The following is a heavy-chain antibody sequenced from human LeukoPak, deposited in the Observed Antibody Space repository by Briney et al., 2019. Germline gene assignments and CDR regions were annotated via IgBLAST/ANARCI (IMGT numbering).Heavy chain of an antibody. CDR2: INWKGDSI. J-gene: IGHJ4*02. V-gene: IGHV3-9*01. D-gene: IGHD4-17*01. CDR1: GFNFSDYA. Sequence: GGSLRLSCEASGFNFSDYAMHWVRQAPGKGLEYVSGINWKGDSIGYADSVKGRFTISRDNAKNSLYLQMNNLGVEDTALYYCAKDAYSGYGDFDYWGQGTLVTVSS. CDR3: AKDAYSGYGDFDY.